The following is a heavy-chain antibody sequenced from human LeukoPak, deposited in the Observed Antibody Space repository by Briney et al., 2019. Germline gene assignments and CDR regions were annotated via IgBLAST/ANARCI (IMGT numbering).Heavy chain of an antibody. J-gene: IGHJ4*02. D-gene: IGHD6-19*01. CDR3: ASGYSSGQYYFDY. Sequence: SETLSLTCTVSGGSISSYYWSWIRQPPGKGLEWIGYIYYSGSTNYNPSLKSRVTISVDTSKNQFSLKLSSVTAADTAVYYCASGYSSGQYYFDYWGQGALVTVSS. CDR1: GGSISSYY. V-gene: IGHV4-59*01. CDR2: IYYSGST.